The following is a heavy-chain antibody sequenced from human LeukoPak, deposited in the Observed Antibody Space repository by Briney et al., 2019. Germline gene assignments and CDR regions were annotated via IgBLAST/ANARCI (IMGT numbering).Heavy chain of an antibody. V-gene: IGHV3-48*03. D-gene: IGHD1-14*01. CDR1: RFTFSSYE. CDR3: AVEGEGMR. Sequence: GGSLRLSCAASRFTFSSYEVNRVRQAPGRGLEWVSYISSSGSTIYYADSVKGRFTISRDNAKNSLYLQMNSLRAEDTAVYYCAVEGEGMRWGQGTLVTVSS. CDR2: ISSSGSTI. J-gene: IGHJ4*02.